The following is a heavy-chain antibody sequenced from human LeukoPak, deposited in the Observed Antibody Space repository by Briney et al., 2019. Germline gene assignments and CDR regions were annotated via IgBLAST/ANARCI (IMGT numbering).Heavy chain of an antibody. V-gene: IGHV1-18*01. D-gene: IGHD3-10*01. CDR2: ICAYNGNS. J-gene: IGHJ4*02. Sequence: ASVKVSCQDSGYTFTSYGISWVRQAPGQGLEGMGWICAYNGNSNHAQKLHGRVTMTTDTSTSTAYMELRSLRSDDTAVYYCAREGYYGSGSAYYFDYWGQGTLVTVSS. CDR1: GYTFTSYG. CDR3: AREGYYGSGSAYYFDY.